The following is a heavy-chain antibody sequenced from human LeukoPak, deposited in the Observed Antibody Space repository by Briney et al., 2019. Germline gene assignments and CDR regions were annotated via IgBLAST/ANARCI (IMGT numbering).Heavy chain of an antibody. CDR2: ITSGANT. Sequence: GGSLRLSCAASGFTFNTYAMSWVRQAPGKGLEWVSGITSGANTYYADSVKGRFTISRDNSKNTLYLQMNSLRAEDTAVYYCAEQRYFDWSPFDYWGQGTLVTVSS. J-gene: IGHJ4*02. CDR3: AEQRYFDWSPFDY. CDR1: GFTFNTYA. V-gene: IGHV3-23*01. D-gene: IGHD3-9*01.